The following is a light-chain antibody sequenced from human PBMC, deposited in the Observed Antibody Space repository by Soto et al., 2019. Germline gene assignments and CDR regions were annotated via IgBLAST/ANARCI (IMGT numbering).Light chain of an antibody. CDR1: SSDVGGYND. V-gene: IGLV2-8*01. CDR2: EVT. CDR3: SSKAGSDNLGVV. Sequence: QSAPTQPPSASGSPGQSVAISCTGTSSDVGGYNDVSWYQQHPGKAPKLMIYEVTERPSGVPDRFSGSKSGNTASLTVSGLQADDEAYYYCSSKAGSDNLGVVFGGGTKLTVL. J-gene: IGLJ2*01.